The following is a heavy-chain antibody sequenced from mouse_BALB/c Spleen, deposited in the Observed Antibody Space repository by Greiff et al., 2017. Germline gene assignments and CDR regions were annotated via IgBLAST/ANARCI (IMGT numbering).Heavy chain of an antibody. Sequence: QVQLQQSGPQLVRPGASVKISCKASGYSFTSYWMHWVKQRPGQGLEWIGMIDPSDSETRLNQEFKDKATLTVDKSSSTAYMQLSSPTSEDSAVYYCARSGYGNYGAMDYWGQGTSVTVSS. D-gene: IGHD2-10*02. CDR2: IDPSDSET. CDR1: GYSFTSYW. CDR3: ARSGYGNYGAMDY. V-gene: IGHV1S126*01. J-gene: IGHJ4*01.